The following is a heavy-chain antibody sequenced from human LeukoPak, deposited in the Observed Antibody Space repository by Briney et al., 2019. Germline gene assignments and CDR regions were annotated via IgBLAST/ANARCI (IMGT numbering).Heavy chain of an antibody. V-gene: IGHV3-30*04. CDR1: GFTFSSYA. J-gene: IGHJ4*02. D-gene: IGHD5-24*01. Sequence: PGRSLRLSCAASGFTFSSYAMHWVRQAPGKGLEWVAVISYDGSNKYYADSVKGRFTISRDNSKNTLYLQMNSLRAEDTAVYYCARDALRRWLQSGGFDYWGQGTLVTVSS. CDR2: ISYDGSNK. CDR3: ARDALRRWLQSGGFDY.